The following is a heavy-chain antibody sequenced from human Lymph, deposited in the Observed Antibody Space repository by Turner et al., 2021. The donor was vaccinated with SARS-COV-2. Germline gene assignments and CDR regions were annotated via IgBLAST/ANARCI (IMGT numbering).Heavy chain of an antibody. V-gene: IGHV3-48*02. CDR2: ISISSSTI. Sequence: EVQLVESGGGSVQPGGSVRLPWAASGSTFSSYSMNWVRQAPGKGLEWVSYISISSSTIYYADSVKGRFTISRDNAKNSLYLQMNSLRDEDTAVYYCARDRGGYGAYYYGMDVWGQGTTVTVSS. J-gene: IGHJ6*02. CDR3: ARDRGGYGAYYYGMDV. D-gene: IGHD2-15*01. CDR1: GSTFSSYS.